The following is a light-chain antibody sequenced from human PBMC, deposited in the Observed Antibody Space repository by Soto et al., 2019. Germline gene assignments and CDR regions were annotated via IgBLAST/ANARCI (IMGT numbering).Light chain of an antibody. Sequence: IQLTQSPSSLSASVGDRVTITCRARPAIASFLAWYQQKPGTAPKLLIYGASTLQSGVPSRFSGSRSGTDYTLTNASLQPEDFATYYCQQLNGSPWTFGQGTKVDIK. V-gene: IGKV1-9*01. CDR2: GAS. CDR3: QQLNGSPWT. J-gene: IGKJ1*01. CDR1: PAIASF.